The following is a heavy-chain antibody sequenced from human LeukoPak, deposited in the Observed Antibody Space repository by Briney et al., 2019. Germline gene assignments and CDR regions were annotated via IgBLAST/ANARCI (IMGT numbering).Heavy chain of an antibody. D-gene: IGHD6-13*01. CDR2: IYYSGST. Sequence: SETLSLTCTVSGGSISSSSYYWGWIRQPPGKGLEWIGSIYYSGSTYYNPFLKSRVTISVDTSKNQFSLKLSSLTAADTAVYYCARGAAAGFWPFDYWGQGTLVTVSS. CDR1: GGSISSSSYY. V-gene: IGHV4-39*07. CDR3: ARGAAAGFWPFDY. J-gene: IGHJ4*02.